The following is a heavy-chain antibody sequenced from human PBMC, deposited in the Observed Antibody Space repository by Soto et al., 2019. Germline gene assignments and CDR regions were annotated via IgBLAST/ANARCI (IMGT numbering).Heavy chain of an antibody. CDR1: GGSVSSGSYY. CDR2: IYYSGST. D-gene: IGHD4-17*01. J-gene: IGHJ3*01. CDR3: ARDPTYGEYEQVI. V-gene: IGHV4-61*03. Sequence: QVQLQESGPGLVKPSETLSLTCTVSGGSVSSGSYYWSWIRQPPGKGLEWIGYIYYSGSTNYNPSLKSRVTLSVDTSKKHSSLKLSSVTAADTAVYYCARDPTYGEYEQVIWGQGKMVTVSS.